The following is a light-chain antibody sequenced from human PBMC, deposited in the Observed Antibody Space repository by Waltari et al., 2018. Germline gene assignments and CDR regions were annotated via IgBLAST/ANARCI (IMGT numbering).Light chain of an antibody. J-gene: IGLJ3*02. CDR1: SSDVGGYNY. CDR2: DVS. CDR3: SSYTSSSTLWV. Sequence: QSALTQPASVSGSPGQSITISCTGTSSDVGGYNYVSWYQQHPGKAPKLMIYDVSNRPSRVSDRFSGSKSSNTDSLTSAGLQAEDEADYYCSSYTSSSTLWVFGGGTKLTVL. V-gene: IGLV2-14*01.